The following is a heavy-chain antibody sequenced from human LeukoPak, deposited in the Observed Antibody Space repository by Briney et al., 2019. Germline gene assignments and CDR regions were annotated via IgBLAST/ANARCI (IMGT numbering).Heavy chain of an antibody. J-gene: IGHJ5*02. CDR2: IIPIFGTA. Sequence: SVKVSCKASGGTFSSYAISWVRQAPGQGLEWMGGIIPIFGTANYAQKFQGRVTITADKSTSTAYMELSSLRSEDTAVYYCARGRVVAAIVGWFDPWGQGTLVTVSS. D-gene: IGHD2-15*01. CDR1: GGTFSSYA. CDR3: ARGRVVAAIVGWFDP. V-gene: IGHV1-69*06.